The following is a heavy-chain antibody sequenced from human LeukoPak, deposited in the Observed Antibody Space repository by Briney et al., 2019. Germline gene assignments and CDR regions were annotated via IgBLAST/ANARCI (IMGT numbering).Heavy chain of an antibody. Sequence: GGSLRVSCAASGFTFSSYAMHWVRQAPGKGLEWVAVISYDGSNKYYADSVKGRFTISRDNSKNTLYLQMNSLRAEDTAVYYCARRGPLYYYGMDVWGQGTTVTVSS. J-gene: IGHJ6*02. CDR2: ISYDGSNK. V-gene: IGHV3-30-3*01. CDR1: GFTFSSYA. CDR3: ARRGPLYYYGMDV.